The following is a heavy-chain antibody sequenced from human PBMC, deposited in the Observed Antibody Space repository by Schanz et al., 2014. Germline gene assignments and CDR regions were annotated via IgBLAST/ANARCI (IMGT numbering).Heavy chain of an antibody. D-gene: IGHD2-21*01. CDR1: GFTFSSYS. J-gene: IGHJ4*02. Sequence: EVRLVESGGGLVEPGGSLRLSCSGSGFTFSSYSMNWVRQAPGKGLEWVSGISGSGSNTYYADSVKGRFTISRDNSKNTLFLQMNSLRAEDTAVYYCAKGQLLSYYFDYWGQGTLVTVSS. V-gene: IGHV3-23*04. CDR3: AKGQLLSYYFDY. CDR2: ISGSGSNT.